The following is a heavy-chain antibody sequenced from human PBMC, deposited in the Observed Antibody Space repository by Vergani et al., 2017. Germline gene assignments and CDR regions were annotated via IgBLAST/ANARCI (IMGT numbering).Heavy chain of an antibody. J-gene: IGHJ5*02. V-gene: IGHV1-18*01. CDR3: AKRGEGYCGGDCYSSWFDP. CDR2: ISAYNGNT. CDR1: GYTFTSYG. D-gene: IGHD2-21*01. Sequence: QVQLVQSGAEVKKPGASVKVSCKASGYTFTSYGISWVRQAPGQGLEWMGWISAYNGNTNYAQKLQGRVTMTTDTSTSTAYMELRSLRSDDTAVYYCAKRGEGYCGGDCYSSWFDPWGQGTLVTVSS.